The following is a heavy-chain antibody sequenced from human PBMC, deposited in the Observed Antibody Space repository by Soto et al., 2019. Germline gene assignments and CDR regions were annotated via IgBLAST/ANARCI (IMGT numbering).Heavy chain of an antibody. CDR3: ARYFRGSGRYFFDY. V-gene: IGHV3-7*03. D-gene: IGHD6-19*01. CDR2: INQDGGGT. CDR1: GFTFFSSF. J-gene: IGHJ4*02. Sequence: GGSLRLSCVASGFTFFSSFMGWVRQAPGKGLQWVANINQDGGGTYYVDSVEGRFTISRDNAKDSPYLQMNSLRGEDTAVYYCARYFRGSGRYFFDYWGQGTLVTVSS.